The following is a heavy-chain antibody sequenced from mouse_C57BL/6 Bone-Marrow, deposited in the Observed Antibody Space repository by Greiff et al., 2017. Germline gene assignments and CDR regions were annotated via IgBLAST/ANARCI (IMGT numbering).Heavy chain of an antibody. J-gene: IGHJ1*03. V-gene: IGHV5-4*01. Sequence: LAWVATISDGGSYTYYPDNVKGRFTISRDNAKNNLYLQMSHLKSEDTAMYYCARGTGTRYFDVWGTGTTVTVSS. CDR2: ISDGGSYT. D-gene: IGHD4-1*01. CDR3: ARGTGTRYFDV.